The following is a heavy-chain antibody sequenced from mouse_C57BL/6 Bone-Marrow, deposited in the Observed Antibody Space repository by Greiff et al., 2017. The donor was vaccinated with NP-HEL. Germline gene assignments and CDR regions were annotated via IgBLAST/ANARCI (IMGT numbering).Heavy chain of an antibody. J-gene: IGHJ4*01. CDR3: TTGGSSPYAMDY. D-gene: IGHD1-1*01. CDR1: GFNIKDDY. V-gene: IGHV14-4*01. CDR2: IDPENGDT. Sequence: EVQLQQSGAELVRPGASVKLSCTVSGFNIKDDYMHWVKQRPEQGLEWIGWIDPENGDTEYAYTFKGKATITADTSSNTAYLQLSSLTSEDTAVDYCTTGGSSPYAMDYWGQGTSVTVSS.